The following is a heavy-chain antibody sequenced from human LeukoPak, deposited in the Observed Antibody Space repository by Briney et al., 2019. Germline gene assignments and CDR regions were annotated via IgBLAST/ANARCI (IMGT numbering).Heavy chain of an antibody. CDR3: ARDAAYGYDRFDS. D-gene: IGHD5-18*01. J-gene: IGHJ4*02. CDR1: GFTFSSYS. CDR2: IRSSSSTI. V-gene: IGHV3-48*04. Sequence: PGGSLRLSCAASGFTFSSYSMNWVRQAPGKGLEWVSYIRSSSSTIYYADSVKGRFTISRDNAKNSLSLQMNSLRAEDTAVYYCARDAAYGYDRFDSWGQGTQVTVSS.